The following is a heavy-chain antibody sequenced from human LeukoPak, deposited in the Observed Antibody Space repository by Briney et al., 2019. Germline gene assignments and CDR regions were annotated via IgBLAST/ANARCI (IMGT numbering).Heavy chain of an antibody. CDR2: IHYSGIT. CDR1: GGSISSYY. Sequence: SETLSLTCTVSGGSISSYYWSWIRQPPGKGLEWIGYIHYSGITNYNPSLKSRVTISMDTSKNQFSLKLSSVAAADTAIYYCARHISYGGDSAFGYWGQGTLVTVSP. CDR3: ARHISYGGDSAFGY. V-gene: IGHV4-59*08. D-gene: IGHD4-23*01. J-gene: IGHJ4*02.